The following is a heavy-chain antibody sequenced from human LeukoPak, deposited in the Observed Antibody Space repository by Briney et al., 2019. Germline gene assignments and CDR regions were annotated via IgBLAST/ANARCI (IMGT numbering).Heavy chain of an antibody. V-gene: IGHV3-30*18. D-gene: IGHD1-26*01. CDR1: GFTFSSYG. CDR3: AKESWVVGATDNWFDP. Sequence: SGGSLRLSCAASGFTFSSYGMHWVRQAPGKGLEWVAVISYDGGNKYYADSVKGRFTISRDNSKNTLYLQMNSLRAEDTAVYYCAKESWVVGATDNWFDPWGQGTLVTVSS. J-gene: IGHJ5*02. CDR2: ISYDGGNK.